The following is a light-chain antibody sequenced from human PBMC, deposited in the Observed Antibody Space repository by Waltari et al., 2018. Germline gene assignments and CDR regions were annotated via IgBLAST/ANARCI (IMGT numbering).Light chain of an antibody. Sequence: QSALTQPASVSGSPGQSITISCTGTSSDVGGYNYVSWYQHHPGKAPKLKIYDVSKRPSGVSNRFSGSKSGNTASLTISGLQAEDEADYYCTSYTSSSTWVFGGGTKVTVL. V-gene: IGLV2-14*03. CDR1: SSDVGGYNY. CDR2: DVS. J-gene: IGLJ3*02. CDR3: TSYTSSSTWV.